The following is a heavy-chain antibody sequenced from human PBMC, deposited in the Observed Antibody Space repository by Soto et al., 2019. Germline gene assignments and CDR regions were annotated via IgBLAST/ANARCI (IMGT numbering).Heavy chain of an antibody. CDR1: SYTFASYG. Sequence: QVQLVQSGAEVKKPGASVKVSCKASSYTFASYGISWVRQAPGQGLEWMGWISAYNGNTNYAQKLQGRVTMTTDTSASTAYMELRSLRSDDTAVYYWAIVIAAAADFDYWGQGTLVTVSS. V-gene: IGHV1-18*01. J-gene: IGHJ4*02. CDR2: ISAYNGNT. CDR3: AIVIAAAADFDY. D-gene: IGHD6-13*01.